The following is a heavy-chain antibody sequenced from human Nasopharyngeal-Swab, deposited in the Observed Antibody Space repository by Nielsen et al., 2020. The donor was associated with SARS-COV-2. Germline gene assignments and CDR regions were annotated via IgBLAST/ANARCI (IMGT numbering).Heavy chain of an antibody. CDR2: INHSDRT. D-gene: IGHD5-12*01. V-gene: IGHV4-34*01. CDR1: GGSFNEYY. J-gene: IGHJ4*02. Sequence: SETLSLTCGVSGGSFNEYYWSWIRQSPDKGLEWIGEINHSDRTIYNPSLKSRLTISVDTSKSQFSLELRSVTATDTAVYYCARSTWIPLDSWSPGTLVTVSS. CDR3: ARSTWIPLDS.